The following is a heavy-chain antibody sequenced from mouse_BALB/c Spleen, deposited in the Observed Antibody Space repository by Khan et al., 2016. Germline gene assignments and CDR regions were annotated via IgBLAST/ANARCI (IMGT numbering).Heavy chain of an antibody. CDR1: GFTFSSYG. Sequence: EVELVASGGGLVQPGGSLKLSCAASGFTFSSYGMSWVRQTPDKRLELVATINSNGGSTYYPDSVKGRLTISRDNAKNTLYLQMSSLKSEDTAMYYCARVYGNFAYWGQGTLVTVSA. CDR2: INSNGGST. V-gene: IGHV5-6-3*01. CDR3: ARVYGNFAY. J-gene: IGHJ3*01. D-gene: IGHD2-1*01.